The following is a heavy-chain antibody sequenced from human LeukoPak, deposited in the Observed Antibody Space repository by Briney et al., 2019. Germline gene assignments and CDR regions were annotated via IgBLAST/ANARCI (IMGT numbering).Heavy chain of an antibody. CDR1: GYTFTSYY. CDR3: TRDHLLDVDMTSTPYDF. J-gene: IGHJ4*02. V-gene: IGHV1-46*01. CDR2: INPSGGST. D-gene: IGHD5-12*01. Sequence: ASVKVSCKASGYTFTSYYMHWVRQAPGQGLEWMGIINPSGGSTSYAQKFQGRVTMTRDMSTSTDYMELSGLRSEDTAVYYCTRDHLLDVDMTSTPYDFWGQGTLVTVSS.